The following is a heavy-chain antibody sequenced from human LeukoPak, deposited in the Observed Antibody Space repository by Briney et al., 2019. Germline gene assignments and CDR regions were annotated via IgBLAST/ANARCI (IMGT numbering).Heavy chain of an antibody. D-gene: IGHD1-7*01. Sequence: QPGGSLRLSCAASGFTFRSYWMSWVCHAPGKGLEWVANINQDGGQKYYVDSVRGRFTISRDNAKNSLFLQMNSLRADDTAVYYCARNELWGQGTLVTVSS. CDR1: GFTFRSYW. V-gene: IGHV3-7*03. J-gene: IGHJ4*02. CDR3: ARNEL. CDR2: INQDGGQK.